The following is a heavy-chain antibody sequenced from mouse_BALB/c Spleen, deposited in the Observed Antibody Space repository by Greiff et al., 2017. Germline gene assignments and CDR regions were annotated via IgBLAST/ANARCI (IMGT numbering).Heavy chain of an antibody. J-gene: IGHJ4*01. CDR3: ARKDYYAMDY. CDR2: IDPANGNT. V-gene: IGHV14-3*02. Sequence: EVQLQESGAELVKPGASVKLSCTASGFNIKDTYMHWVKQRPEQGLEWIGRIDPANGNTKYDPKFQGKATITADTSSNTAYLQLSSLTSEDTAVYYCARKDYYAMDYWGQGTSVTVSS. CDR1: GFNIKDTY.